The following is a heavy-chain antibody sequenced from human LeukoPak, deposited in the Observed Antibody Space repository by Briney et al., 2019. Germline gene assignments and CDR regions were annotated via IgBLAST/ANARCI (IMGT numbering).Heavy chain of an antibody. J-gene: IGHJ4*02. V-gene: IGHV3-11*04. Sequence: GGSLRLSCAASGFTFSDYYMSWIRQAPGKGLEWLSYISSSGSTIYYADSVKGRFTISRDNAKNSLYLQMNNLRAEDTAVYFCARGGSDYSRSWYKYWGQGTLVTVSS. D-gene: IGHD6-13*01. CDR2: ISSSGSTI. CDR1: GFTFSDYY. CDR3: ARGGSDYSRSWYKY.